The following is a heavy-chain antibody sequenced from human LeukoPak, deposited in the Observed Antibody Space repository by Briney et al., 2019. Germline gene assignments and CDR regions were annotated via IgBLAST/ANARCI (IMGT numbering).Heavy chain of an antibody. CDR1: GYTFTSYA. D-gene: IGHD3/OR15-3a*01. CDR2: INTNTGNP. Sequence: GASVKVSCKASGYTFTSYAMNWVRHAPGQGLEWMGWINTNTGNPTYAQGFTGRFVFSLDTSVSTAYLQISSLKAEDTAVYYCARDYPFLTGYYTSRYYYYGMDVWGQGTTVTVSS. J-gene: IGHJ6*02. V-gene: IGHV7-4-1*02. CDR3: ARDYPFLTGYYTSRYYYYGMDV.